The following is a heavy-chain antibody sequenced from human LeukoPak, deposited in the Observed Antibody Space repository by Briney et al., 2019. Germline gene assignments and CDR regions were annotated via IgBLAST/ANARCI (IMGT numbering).Heavy chain of an antibody. J-gene: IGHJ4*02. CDR2: MNPNSGNT. D-gene: IGHD1-26*01. CDR1: GYTFTIYD. CDR3: ARGGGSYHKRRGY. V-gene: IGHV1-8*01. Sequence: ASVTVSFTSSGYTFTIYDINGVRQATGQGGGWMGWMNPNSGNTGYAQKFQGRVTMTRNTSISTAYMELSSLRSEDTAVYYCARGGGSYHKRRGYWGQGTLVTVSS.